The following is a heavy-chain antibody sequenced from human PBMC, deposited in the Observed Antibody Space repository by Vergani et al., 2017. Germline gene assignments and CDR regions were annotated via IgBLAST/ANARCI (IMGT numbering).Heavy chain of an antibody. V-gene: IGHV3-23*01. J-gene: IGHJ4*02. CDR2: ISGSGGST. Sequence: EVQMLESGGGLVQPGGSLRSSGAALGFTFRSNAMSWVRQAPGKGLEWVSAISGSGGSTYYADSVKGQFTISRDNSKNTLYLKMNSVRAEDTAIYYCPKDDDFWSGYGDYWGQGTLVTVSS. CDR1: GFTFRSNA. D-gene: IGHD3-3*01. CDR3: PKDDDFWSGYGDY.